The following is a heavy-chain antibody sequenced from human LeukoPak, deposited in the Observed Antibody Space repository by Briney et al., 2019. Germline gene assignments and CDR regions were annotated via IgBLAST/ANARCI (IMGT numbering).Heavy chain of an antibody. V-gene: IGHV4-34*01. CDR1: GGSFSGYY. Sequence: SETLSLTCAVYGGSFSGYYWSWIRQPPGKGLEWIGEINHSGSTNYNPSLKSRVTISVDTSKNQFSLKLSSVTAADTAVYYCARARTVYVAASPDHLYYFDYWGQGTLVTVSS. CDR3: ARARTVYVAASPDHLYYFDY. J-gene: IGHJ4*02. D-gene: IGHD6-13*01. CDR2: INHSGST.